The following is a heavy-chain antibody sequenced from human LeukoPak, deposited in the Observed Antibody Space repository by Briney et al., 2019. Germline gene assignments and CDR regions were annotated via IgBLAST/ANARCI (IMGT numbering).Heavy chain of an antibody. V-gene: IGHV4-39*07. Sequence: SETLSLTCTVSGGSISNSNYYWGWIRQPPGKGLEWIGSIYYSGSTNYNPSLKSRVTISVDTSKNQFSLKLSSVTAADTAVYYCATGEAAAGTTGDFDYWGQGTLVTVSS. CDR1: GGSISNSNYY. CDR3: ATGEAAAGTTGDFDY. CDR2: IYYSGST. J-gene: IGHJ4*02. D-gene: IGHD6-13*01.